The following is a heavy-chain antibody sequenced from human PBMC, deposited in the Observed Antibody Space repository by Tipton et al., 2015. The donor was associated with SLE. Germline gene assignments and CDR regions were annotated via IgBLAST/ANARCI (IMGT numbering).Heavy chain of an antibody. D-gene: IGHD2-2*01. CDR3: ASMIVVIPVEARRDGMDV. CDR2: IYYSGST. CDR1: GGSISRSNW. Sequence: GLVKPSGTLSLTCAVSGGSISRSNWWSWVRQPPGKGLEWIGYIYYSGSTDYNPSLKSRVTISVDTSKNQFSLKLSSVTAADTAVYYCASMIVVIPVEARRDGMDVWGQGTTVTVSS. J-gene: IGHJ6*02. V-gene: IGHV4-4*02.